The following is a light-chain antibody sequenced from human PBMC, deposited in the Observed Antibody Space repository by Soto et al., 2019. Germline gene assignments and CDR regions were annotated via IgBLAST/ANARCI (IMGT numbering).Light chain of an antibody. V-gene: IGLV1-40*01. Sequence: QSVLTQPPSMSGAPGQRVTMSCTGSSSNLGAGYDVHWYQRLPGAAPKLLIYDNTHRPSGVPNRFSGSKSGTLASLAITGLQAEDEADYYCQSYDSGLSGHWVFGGGTKLTVL. CDR3: QSYDSGLSGHWV. J-gene: IGLJ3*02. CDR2: DNT. CDR1: SSNLGAGYD.